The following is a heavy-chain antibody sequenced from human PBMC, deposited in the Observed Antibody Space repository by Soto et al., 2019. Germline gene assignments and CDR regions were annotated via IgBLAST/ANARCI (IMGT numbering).Heavy chain of an antibody. D-gene: IGHD5-12*01. CDR1: GGSISSYY. V-gene: IGHV4-4*07. CDR3: ARAGDSGYDLLFDY. Sequence: PSETLSLTCTVSGGSISSYYCSWIRQPAGKGLEWIGRIYTSGSTNYNPSLKSRVTMSVDTSKNQFSLKLSSVTAADTAVYYCARAGDSGYDLLFDYWGQGTLVTVSS. CDR2: IYTSGST. J-gene: IGHJ4*02.